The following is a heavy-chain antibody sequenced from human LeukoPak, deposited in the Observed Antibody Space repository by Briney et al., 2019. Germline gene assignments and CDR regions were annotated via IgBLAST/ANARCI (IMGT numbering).Heavy chain of an antibody. J-gene: IGHJ4*02. D-gene: IGHD1-14*01. Sequence: SETLSLTCTVSGGSISGYYWSWIRQPPGKGLEWIGYIYYTGSTNYNPSLKSRVTISLDTPKNQFSLKLSSVTAADTAIYYCARHAPSPHSGNHAYWGQGTLVAVSS. CDR2: IYYTGST. V-gene: IGHV4-59*08. CDR3: ARHAPSPHSGNHAY. CDR1: GGSISGYY.